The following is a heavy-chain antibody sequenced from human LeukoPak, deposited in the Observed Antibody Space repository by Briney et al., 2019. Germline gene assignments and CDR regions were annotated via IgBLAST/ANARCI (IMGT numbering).Heavy chain of an antibody. CDR1: GGTFSSYA. CDR2: FDPEDGET. V-gene: IGHV1-24*01. Sequence: ASVKVSCKASGGTFSSYAISWVRQAPGKGLEWMGGFDPEDGETIYAQKFQGRVTMTEDTSTDTAYMELSSLRSEDTAVYYCATMVMQYYYDSSGYSPFDYWGQGTLVTVSS. D-gene: IGHD3-22*01. CDR3: ATMVMQYYYDSSGYSPFDY. J-gene: IGHJ4*02.